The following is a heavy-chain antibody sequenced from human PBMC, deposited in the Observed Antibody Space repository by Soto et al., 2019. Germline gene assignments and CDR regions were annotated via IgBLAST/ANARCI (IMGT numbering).Heavy chain of an antibody. D-gene: IGHD1-26*01. CDR3: ARMSGTYYVPDY. J-gene: IGHJ4*02. V-gene: IGHV4-31*03. CDR2: IYHSGST. CDR1: NASITSSGYY. Sequence: QVQLQESGPRLLEASQTLSLTCTVSNASITSSGYYWSWVRQPPGKRLEWIGYIYHSGSTFYSPSLQRRLTISVGTSKNQFSLTLRSVTAADTAVYHCARMSGTYYVPDYWGQGTLVTVSS.